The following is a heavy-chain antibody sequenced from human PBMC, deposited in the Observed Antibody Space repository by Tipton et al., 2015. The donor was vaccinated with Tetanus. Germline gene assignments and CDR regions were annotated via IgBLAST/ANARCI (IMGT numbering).Heavy chain of an antibody. CDR3: ARHLYGYWFDP. D-gene: IGHD3-10*01. CDR2: IYFEGST. J-gene: IGHJ5*02. Sequence: WVRQAPGKGLEWIASIYFEGSTYYSPSLKSRVTIAVDSSHKLFSLRLTSVTAADTAVYYCARHLYGYWFDPWGQGAQVTVSS. V-gene: IGHV4-39*02.